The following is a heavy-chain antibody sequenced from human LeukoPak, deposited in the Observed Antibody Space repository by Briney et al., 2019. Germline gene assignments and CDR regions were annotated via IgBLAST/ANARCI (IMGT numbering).Heavy chain of an antibody. Sequence: GGSLRLSCAASGFTFSNFWMTWVRQAPGKGLEWVVNIKQDGTDKYYMDSVKGRFTISRNNAKNSLYLQMNTLRAEDTAIYYCAKGRGLEYWGQGTLVTVSS. D-gene: IGHD5-24*01. J-gene: IGHJ4*02. CDR3: AKGRGLEY. CDR1: GFTFSNFW. CDR2: IKQDGTDK. V-gene: IGHV3-7*01.